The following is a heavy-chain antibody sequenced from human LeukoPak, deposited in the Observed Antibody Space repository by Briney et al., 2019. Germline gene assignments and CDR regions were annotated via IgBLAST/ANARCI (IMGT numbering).Heavy chain of an antibody. CDR2: IRYDGSNK. D-gene: IGHD1-26*01. CDR1: GFTFSSYG. V-gene: IGHV3-30*02. Sequence: GGSLRLSCAASGFTFSSYGMHWVRQAPGKGLEWVAFIRYDGSNKYYADSVKGRFTISRDNSKNTLYLQMGSLRAEDMAVYYCARSPLSGSYTTAFDIWGQGTMVTVS. CDR3: ARSPLSGSYTTAFDI. J-gene: IGHJ3*02.